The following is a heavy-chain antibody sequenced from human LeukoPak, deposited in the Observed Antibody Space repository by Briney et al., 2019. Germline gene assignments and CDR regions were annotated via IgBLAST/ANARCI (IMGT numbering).Heavy chain of an antibody. D-gene: IGHD1-26*01. CDR3: ALYYSGRYGYFKH. J-gene: IGHJ1*01. V-gene: IGHV1-69*13. Sequence: SVKVSCKASGGTFSSYAISWVRQAPGQGLEWMGGIIPIFGTANYAQKFQGRVTITADESTSTAYMELSSLRSDDTAVYYCALYYSGRYGYFKHWGQGTLVTVSS. CDR1: GGTFSSYA. CDR2: IIPIFGTA.